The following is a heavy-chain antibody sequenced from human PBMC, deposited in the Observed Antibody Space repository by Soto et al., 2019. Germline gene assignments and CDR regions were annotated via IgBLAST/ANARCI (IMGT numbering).Heavy chain of an antibody. V-gene: IGHV1-69*13. CDR2: IIPIFGTA. CDR1: GGTFSSYA. CDR3: AKDPIAGYESVTTFYNWFDP. J-gene: IGHJ5*02. Sequence: SVKVSCKASGGTFSSYAISWVRQAPGQGLEWMGGIIPIFGTANYAQKFQGRVTITADESKNTLYLQMNSLRAEDTAVYYCAKDPIAGYESVTTFYNWFDPWGQGTLVTVSS. D-gene: IGHD4-17*01.